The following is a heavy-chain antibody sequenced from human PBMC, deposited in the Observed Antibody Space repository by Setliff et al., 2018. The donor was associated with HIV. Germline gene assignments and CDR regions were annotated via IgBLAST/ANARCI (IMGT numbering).Heavy chain of an antibody. Sequence: ASETLSLTCTVYGGSFSGYYWSWIRQPPGMGLEWIGEINQSENTNYNPSLKSRVTISADPSKNQFSLKLSSVTAADTATYYCARPLTASYNFWGDAFAIWGQGTMVTVSS. J-gene: IGHJ3*02. D-gene: IGHD3-3*01. CDR3: ARPLTASYNFWGDAFAI. CDR2: INQSENT. CDR1: GGSFSGYY. V-gene: IGHV4-34*01.